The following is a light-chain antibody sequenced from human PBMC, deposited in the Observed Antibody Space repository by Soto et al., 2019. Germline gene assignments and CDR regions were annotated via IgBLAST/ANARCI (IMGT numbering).Light chain of an antibody. CDR3: SSYTSSSTPYV. Sequence: QSVLTQPASVSGSPGQSITIYCTGTSSDVGGYNYVSWYQQHPVKAPKLMIYDVTDRPSGVSDRFSGSKSGNTASLTISGLQAEDDADYYCSSYTSSSTPYVFGTGTKVTLL. V-gene: IGLV2-14*01. CDR1: SSDVGGYNY. J-gene: IGLJ1*01. CDR2: DVT.